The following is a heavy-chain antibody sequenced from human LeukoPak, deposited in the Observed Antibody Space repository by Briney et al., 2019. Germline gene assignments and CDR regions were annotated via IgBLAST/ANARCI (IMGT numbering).Heavy chain of an antibody. CDR3: AREVPYTLEVDY. D-gene: IGHD5-18*01. V-gene: IGHV4-61*02. Sequence: SQTLSLTCTVSGGSMSSGSYYWSWIRQPAGKGLEWIGRIYTRGSTNYNPSLKSRVTISVDTSKNQFSLKLSSVTAADTAVYYCAREVPYTLEVDYWGQGTLVTVSS. J-gene: IGHJ4*02. CDR1: GGSMSSGSYY. CDR2: IYTRGST.